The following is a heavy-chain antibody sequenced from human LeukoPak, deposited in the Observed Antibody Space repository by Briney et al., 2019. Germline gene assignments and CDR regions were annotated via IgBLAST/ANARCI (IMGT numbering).Heavy chain of an antibody. D-gene: IGHD1-26*01. Sequence: SETLSLTCAVYGGSFSGYYWSWIRQPPGKGLEWIGEINHSGSTNYNPSLKSRVTISVDTSKNQFSLKLSSVTAMDTAVYYCARKQGAGATVWFDPWGQGTLVTVSS. CDR3: ARKQGAGATVWFDP. V-gene: IGHV4-34*01. J-gene: IGHJ5*02. CDR1: GGSFSGYY. CDR2: INHSGST.